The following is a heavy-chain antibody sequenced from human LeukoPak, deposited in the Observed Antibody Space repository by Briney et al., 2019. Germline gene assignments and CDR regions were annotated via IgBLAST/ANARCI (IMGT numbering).Heavy chain of an antibody. CDR3: ARNLNLYGSSGYCDY. CDR2: IDPSGGST. J-gene: IGHJ4*02. Sequence: ASVKVSCKASGYTFTSYYMHWVRQAPGQGLEWMGIIDPSGGSTSYAQKFQGRVTMTRDTSTSTVYMELSSLRSEDTAVYYCARNLNLYGSSGYCDYWGQGTLVTVSS. V-gene: IGHV1-46*01. D-gene: IGHD3-22*01. CDR1: GYTFTSYY.